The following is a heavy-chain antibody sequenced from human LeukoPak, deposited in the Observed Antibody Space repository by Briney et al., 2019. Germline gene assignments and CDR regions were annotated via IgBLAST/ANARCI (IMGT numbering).Heavy chain of an antibody. V-gene: IGHV3-23*01. J-gene: IGHJ4*02. Sequence: PGGSLRLSCTASGFTFSTSAMNWVRQAPGKGLEWISTIGGGGATTYYADSVKGRFTISRDNSRNTLFLQMNSLRVGDTAIYYCSRKFHKLSHFDYWGQGTPVTVSS. CDR3: SRKFHKLSHFDY. CDR2: IGGGGATT. D-gene: IGHD2-15*01. CDR1: GFTFSTSA.